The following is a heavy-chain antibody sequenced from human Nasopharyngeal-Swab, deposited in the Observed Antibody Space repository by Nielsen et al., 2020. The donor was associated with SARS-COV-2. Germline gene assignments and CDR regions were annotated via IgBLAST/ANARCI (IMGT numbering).Heavy chain of an antibody. Sequence: GGSLRLSCEASGFTFSSYGMHWVRQAPGKGLEWVAVISYDGSNKYYADSVKGRFTISRDNSKTTLYLQMNSLRAEDTAVYYCARARCIRSYSSSCPPYFDYWGQGTLVTVSS. J-gene: IGHJ4*02. V-gene: IGHV3-30*03. D-gene: IGHD6-13*01. CDR3: ARARCIRSYSSSCPPYFDY. CDR2: ISYDGSNK. CDR1: GFTFSSYG.